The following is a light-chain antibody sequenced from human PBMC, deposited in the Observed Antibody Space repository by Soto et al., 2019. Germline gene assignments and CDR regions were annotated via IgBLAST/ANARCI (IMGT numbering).Light chain of an antibody. CDR2: RTS. Sequence: ETVMTQSPATLSVSPGERATLSCRASQTISSNLAWYQQKPGQAPRLLMFRTSTRATGIPARFSGSGSGTEFNITISSLQSEDSAVYYCQQYSNWPRATFGGGTKVDIK. CDR3: QQYSNWPRAT. V-gene: IGKV3-15*01. J-gene: IGKJ4*01. CDR1: QTISSN.